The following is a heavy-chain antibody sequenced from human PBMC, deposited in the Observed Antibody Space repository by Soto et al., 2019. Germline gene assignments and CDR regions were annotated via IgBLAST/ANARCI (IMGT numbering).Heavy chain of an antibody. Sequence: QVELKESGPGLVKPSGTLSLTCAVSGASVSSTYWWRWVRQPPGKGPEWIGEINHRGSANYNPSLRSRVTMSVDISKSQFSLRLTSVTAADTAVYYCARYNAASGTYYFDYWGQGALVTVSS. D-gene: IGHD6-13*01. J-gene: IGHJ4*02. CDR1: GASVSSTYW. CDR3: ARYNAASGTYYFDY. V-gene: IGHV4-4*02. CDR2: INHRGSA.